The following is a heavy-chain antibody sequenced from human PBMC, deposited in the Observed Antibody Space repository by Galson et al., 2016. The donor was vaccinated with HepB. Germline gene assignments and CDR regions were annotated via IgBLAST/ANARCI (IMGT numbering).Heavy chain of an antibody. V-gene: IGHV3-9*02. CDR1: GFTSDDYA. J-gene: IGHJ6*02. CDR3: AKDNSVTIFGEARGMDV. Sequence: SLRLSCAASGFTSDDYAMHWVRQAPGEGLEWVSGITWNSGFIAYADSVKGRFTISRDNAKNSLYLQMNSLRNEDTALYYCAKDNSVTIFGEARGMDVWGQGPTVTVSS. D-gene: IGHD3-3*01. CDR2: ITWNSGFI.